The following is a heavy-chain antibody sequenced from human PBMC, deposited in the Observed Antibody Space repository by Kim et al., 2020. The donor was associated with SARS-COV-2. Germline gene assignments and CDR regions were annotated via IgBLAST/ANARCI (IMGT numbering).Heavy chain of an antibody. V-gene: IGHV4-34*01. J-gene: IGHJ6*02. CDR1: GGSFSGYY. D-gene: IGHD3-10*01. CDR2: INHSGST. Sequence: SETLSLTCAVYGGSFSGYYWSWIRQPPGKGLEWIGEINHSGSTNYNPSLKSRVTISVDTSKNQFSLKLSSVTAADTAVYYCARGQTKLLWFGELWPYGMDVWGQGTTVTVSS. CDR3: ARGQTKLLWFGELWPYGMDV.